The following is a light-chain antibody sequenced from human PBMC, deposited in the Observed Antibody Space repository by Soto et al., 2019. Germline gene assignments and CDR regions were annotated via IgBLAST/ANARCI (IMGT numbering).Light chain of an antibody. Sequence: QSVLTQPASVSGSPGQSITISCTGTSSDVGGYDYVSWYQQHPGQAPKLIIYDVSSRPSGVSHRFSGSKSGNTASLTISGLQAEDEADYYCNSHTSSSTLRVFGGGTKVT. V-gene: IGLV2-14*03. CDR3: NSHTSSSTLRV. J-gene: IGLJ3*02. CDR2: DVS. CDR1: SSDVGGYDY.